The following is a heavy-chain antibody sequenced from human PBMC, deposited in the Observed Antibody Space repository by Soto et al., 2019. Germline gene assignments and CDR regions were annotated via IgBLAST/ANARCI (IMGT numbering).Heavy chain of an antibody. CDR1: GFTFNIHP. V-gene: IGHV3-30-3*01. CDR3: ARCDRDCYKWYFDY. Sequence: QVQLVESGGGVVQPGRYLRLSCAASGFTFNIHPMHWVRQSPGKGLEGVAVLSYDGSDKYYAYSLKGRFTVSRDHSKNTLYLQMNSLRAEDTAVYYFARCDRDCYKWYFDYWGQGTLVTVSS. CDR2: LSYDGSDK. J-gene: IGHJ4*02. D-gene: IGHD2-21*01.